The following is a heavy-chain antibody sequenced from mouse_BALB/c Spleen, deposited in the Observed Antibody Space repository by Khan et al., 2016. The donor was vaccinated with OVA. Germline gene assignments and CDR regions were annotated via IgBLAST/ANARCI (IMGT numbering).Heavy chain of an antibody. D-gene: IGHD1-1*01. CDR1: GYTFTSYV. CDR2: IYPFNDDS. Sequence: VQLQQSGPELLKPGASVKMSCKASGYTFTSYVMHWVKQKPGQGLEWIGYIYPFNDDSKYSEKFKGKATLTSDTSSNTAYMELSSLTSEDSAVYYCATQGSTYTWFAYWGQGTLVTVSA. J-gene: IGHJ3*01. CDR3: ATQGSTYTWFAY. V-gene: IGHV1S136*01.